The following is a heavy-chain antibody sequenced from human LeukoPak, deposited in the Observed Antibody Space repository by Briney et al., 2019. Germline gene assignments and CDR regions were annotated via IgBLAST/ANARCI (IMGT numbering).Heavy chain of an antibody. CDR3: ARRAMVRGVDY. CDR2: IYSGGST. V-gene: IGHV3-66*01. D-gene: IGHD3-10*01. J-gene: IGHJ4*02. Sequence: GGSLRLSCAASGFTVSSNYMSWVRQAPGKGLEWVSVIYSGGSTYYADSVKGRSTISRDNSKNTLYLQMNSLRAEDTAVYYCARRAMVRGVDYWGQGTLVTVSS. CDR1: GFTVSSNY.